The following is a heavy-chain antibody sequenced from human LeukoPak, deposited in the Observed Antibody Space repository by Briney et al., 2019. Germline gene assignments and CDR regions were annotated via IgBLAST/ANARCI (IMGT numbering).Heavy chain of an antibody. V-gene: IGHV3-23*01. CDR1: GFTFSSYA. CDR2: ITGSGNP. Sequence: GGSLRLFCAASGFTFSSYAMSWVRQAPGKGLEWVSVITGSGNPYYADSVKGRFIISRDNSKNTLYLQMNSLRAEDTAVYYCARTLIYSSGFYDYWGQGTLVTVSS. CDR3: ARTLIYSSGFYDY. D-gene: IGHD3-22*01. J-gene: IGHJ4*02.